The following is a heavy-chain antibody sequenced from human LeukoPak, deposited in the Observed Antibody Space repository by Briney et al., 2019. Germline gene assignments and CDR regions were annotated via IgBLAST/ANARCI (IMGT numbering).Heavy chain of an antibody. Sequence: GESLRISCKGSGYSFSKYWISWVRQMPGKGLEWMGRIDPSDSYTNYSPSFQGRVTFSGDKSISTVYLQWSSLKASDTAMYYCARQPSGYAAPDYWGQGTLVTVSS. CDR2: IDPSDSYT. D-gene: IGHD5-12*01. CDR3: ARQPSGYAAPDY. J-gene: IGHJ4*02. CDR1: GYSFSKYW. V-gene: IGHV5-10-1*01.